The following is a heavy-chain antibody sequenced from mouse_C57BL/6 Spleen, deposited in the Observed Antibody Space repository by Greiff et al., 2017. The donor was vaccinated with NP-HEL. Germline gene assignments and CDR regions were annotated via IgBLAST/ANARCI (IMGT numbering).Heavy chain of an antibody. CDR1: GYAFSSSW. CDR2: IYPGDGDT. J-gene: IGHJ2*01. CDR3: ARLGPEGDFDY. V-gene: IGHV1-82*01. Sequence: QVQLKQSGPELVKPGASVKISCKASGYAFSSSWMNWVKQRPGKGLEWIGRIYPGDGDTNYNGKFKGKATLTADKSSSTAYMQLSSLTSEDSAVYFCARLGPEGDFDYWGQGTTLTVSS.